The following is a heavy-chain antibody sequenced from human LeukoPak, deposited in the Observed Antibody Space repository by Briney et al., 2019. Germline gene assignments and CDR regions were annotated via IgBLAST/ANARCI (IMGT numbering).Heavy chain of an antibody. V-gene: IGHV4-4*08. Sequence: SETLSLTCTVSGGSISGHYWSWIRQPPGKGLEWIGRIYTSGSTNYNPSLKSRVTISVDTSKNQFSLKLSSVTAADTAVYYCAREGVVVVAATIWSQGTLVTVSS. J-gene: IGHJ4*02. D-gene: IGHD2-15*01. CDR3: AREGVVVVAATI. CDR2: IYTSGST. CDR1: GGSISGHY.